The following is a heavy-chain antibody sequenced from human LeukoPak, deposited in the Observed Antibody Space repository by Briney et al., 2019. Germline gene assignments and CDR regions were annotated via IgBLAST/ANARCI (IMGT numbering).Heavy chain of an antibody. CDR2: ISGYNGNT. J-gene: IGHJ4*02. CDR1: GYTFSTYG. V-gene: IGHV1-18*01. Sequence: ASVKVSCKASGYTFSTYGIAWVRQAPGQGLEWMGWISGYNGNTNYAQKFQGRVTMTTDTTTTTAYMELRSLRSDDTAVYYCAKDGYFDYWGQGTLVTVSS. CDR3: AKDGYFDY.